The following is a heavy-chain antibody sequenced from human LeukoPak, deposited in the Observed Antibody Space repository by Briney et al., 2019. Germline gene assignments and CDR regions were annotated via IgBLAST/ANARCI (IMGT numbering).Heavy chain of an antibody. CDR1: GFTFSSYA. CDR2: ISYDGSNK. CDR3: ADLDY. Sequence: RGSLRLSCAASGFTFSSYAMHWVRQAPGKGLEWVAVISYDGSNKYYADSVKGRFTISRDNSKNTLYLQMNSLRAEDTAVYYCADLDYWGQGTLVTVSS. J-gene: IGHJ4*02. V-gene: IGHV3-30-3*01.